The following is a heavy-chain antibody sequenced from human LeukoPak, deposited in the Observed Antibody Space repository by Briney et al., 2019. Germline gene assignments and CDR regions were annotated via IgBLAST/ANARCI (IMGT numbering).Heavy chain of an antibody. CDR3: ATGNFDAFDI. V-gene: IGHV3-66*02. D-gene: IGHD1-14*01. J-gene: IGHJ3*02. CDR1: GFTVSSNY. CDR2: IYRGGHT. Sequence: GGSLRLSCAASGFTVSSNYMTWVRQAPGKGLEWVSVIYRGGHTYYADSVKGRFTISRDNSKNTLYLQMNSLRAEDTAVYYCATGNFDAFDIWGQGTMVTVSS.